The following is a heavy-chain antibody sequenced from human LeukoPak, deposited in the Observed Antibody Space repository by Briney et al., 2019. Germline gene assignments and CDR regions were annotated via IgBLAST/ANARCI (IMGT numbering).Heavy chain of an antibody. V-gene: IGHV3-23*01. CDR1: GFTFSNYA. D-gene: IGHD1-20*01. J-gene: IGHJ4*02. Sequence: GGSLRLSCAASGFTFSNYAMSWVRQAPGKGLEWVSAISGSGGSTYYADSVKGRFTISRDNSKNTLYLQMNSLRAEDTAVYYCANGGYNWNQPFDYWGQGTLVTVSS. CDR3: ANGGYNWNQPFDY. CDR2: ISGSGGST.